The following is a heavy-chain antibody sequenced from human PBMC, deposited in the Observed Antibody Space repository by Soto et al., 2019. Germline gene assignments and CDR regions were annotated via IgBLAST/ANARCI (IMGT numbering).Heavy chain of an antibody. V-gene: IGHV4-31*03. CDR3: ASTGALKGYCSGGSCYFDY. D-gene: IGHD2-15*01. J-gene: IGHJ4*02. CDR2: IYYSGST. Sequence: QVQLQESGPGLVKPSQTLSLTCTVSGGSISSGGYYWSWIRQHPGKGLEWIGYIYYSGSTYYNPSLKSRVTISVDTSKNQFSLKLSSVTAADTAVYYCASTGALKGYCSGGSCYFDYWGQGTLVTVSS. CDR1: GGSISSGGYY.